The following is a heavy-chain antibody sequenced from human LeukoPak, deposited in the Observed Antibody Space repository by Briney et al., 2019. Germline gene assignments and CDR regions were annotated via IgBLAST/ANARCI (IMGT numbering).Heavy chain of an antibody. V-gene: IGHV3-21*01. D-gene: IGHD3-22*01. CDR3: ARVQREHWYYYDSSGYYYGSLDY. Sequence: ETLSLTCAVSGGSISSGGFSWSWIRQPPGKGLEWVSSISSSSSYIYYADSVKGRFTISRDNAKNSLYLQMNSLRAEDTAVYYCARVQREHWYYYDSSGYYYGSLDYWGQGTLVTVSS. CDR1: GGSISSGG. J-gene: IGHJ4*02. CDR2: ISSSSSYI.